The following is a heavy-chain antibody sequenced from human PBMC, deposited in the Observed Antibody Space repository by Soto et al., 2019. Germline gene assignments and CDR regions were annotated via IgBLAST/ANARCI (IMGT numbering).Heavy chain of an antibody. V-gene: IGHV4-61*01. D-gene: IGHD1-26*01. CDR1: RGSVSNQTHF. Sequence: QVHLQESGPGLLKPSETLSLTCTVTRGSVSNQTHFWTWIRQPPGKGLEWIGYKYYSGISNYNPSLQSRVTISVDTSKNKFSLRLTSVTAADTAVYFCVREDMSGTYYFDAWGQGALVTVSS. CDR3: VREDMSGTYYFDA. CDR2: KYYSGIS. J-gene: IGHJ4*02.